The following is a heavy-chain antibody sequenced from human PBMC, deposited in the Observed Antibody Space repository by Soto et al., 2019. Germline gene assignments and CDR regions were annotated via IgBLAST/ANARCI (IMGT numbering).Heavy chain of an antibody. Sequence: EVQVVESGGGLVQPGGSLRLSCAASGFTVSSYYMSWVRQAPGKGLEWVSVLYTGGSTYYADSVNGRFTSSRHNSENTRYLQMNSLRVKDTAVYYCARGDLTDVWGKGTTVSVSS. V-gene: IGHV3-53*04. CDR3: ARGDLTDV. CDR2: LYTGGST. J-gene: IGHJ6*04. CDR1: GFTVSSYY.